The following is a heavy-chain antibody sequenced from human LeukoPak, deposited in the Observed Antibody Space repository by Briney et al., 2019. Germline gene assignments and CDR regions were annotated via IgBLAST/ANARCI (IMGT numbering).Heavy chain of an antibody. CDR2: IYYSGSTY. D-gene: IGHD4-17*01. CDR1: GGSISSSAYY. Sequence: KPSETLSLTCTVSGGSISSSAYYWGWIRQPPGKGLEWIGSIYYSGSTYYYNPSLKSRVTTPVDTSENQFSLKLSSVTAADTAVYYCARLVKSGMTTVTTRAFDIWGQGTMVTVSS. V-gene: IGHV4-39*01. J-gene: IGHJ3*02. CDR3: ARLVKSGMTTVTTRAFDI.